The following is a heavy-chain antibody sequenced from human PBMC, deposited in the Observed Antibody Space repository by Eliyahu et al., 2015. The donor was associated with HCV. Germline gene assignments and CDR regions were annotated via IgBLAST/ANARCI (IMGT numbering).Heavy chain of an antibody. J-gene: IGHJ4*02. CDR2: IKSKTDGGTT. CDR1: GFTFSNAW. CDR3: TTFFTDVVVPAAIRQVDY. D-gene: IGHD2-2*01. Sequence: EVQLVESGGGLVKPGGSLXLSCAASGFTFSNAWXXWVRQAPGKGLEWVGRIKSKTDGGTTDYAAPVKGRFTISRDDSKNTLYLQMNSLKTEDTAVYYCTTFFTDVVVPAAIRQVDYWGQGTLVTVSS. V-gene: IGHV3-15*01.